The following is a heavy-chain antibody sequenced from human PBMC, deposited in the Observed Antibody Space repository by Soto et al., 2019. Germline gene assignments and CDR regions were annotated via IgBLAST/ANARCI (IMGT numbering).Heavy chain of an antibody. D-gene: IGHD3-10*01. CDR1: GGTFSFDS. CDR3: ARGGLYASGRFGP. V-gene: IGHV1-69*06. Sequence: QVQLAQSGAEVKKPGSSVKVSCKASGGTFSFDSITWVRQAPGQGLEWMGGIIPMSDTTKYAQKFQDRVIITADRSTTTADMELRSLRFDDTAMYYCARGGLYASGRFGPWGQGTLVTVSS. CDR2: IIPMSDTT. J-gene: IGHJ5*02.